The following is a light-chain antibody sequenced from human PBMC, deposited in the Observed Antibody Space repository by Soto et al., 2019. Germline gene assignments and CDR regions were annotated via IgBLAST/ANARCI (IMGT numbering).Light chain of an antibody. CDR3: QQYGSSGT. CDR2: GAS. CDR1: QSVSSN. J-gene: IGKJ1*01. V-gene: IGKV3-20*01. Sequence: IVMTQSPAPLSVSPGERATLSCRASQSVSSNLAWYQQKPGQAPRLLIYGASSRATGIPDRFSGSGSGTDFTLTISGLEPEDFAVYYCQQYGSSGTLGQGTKVDIK.